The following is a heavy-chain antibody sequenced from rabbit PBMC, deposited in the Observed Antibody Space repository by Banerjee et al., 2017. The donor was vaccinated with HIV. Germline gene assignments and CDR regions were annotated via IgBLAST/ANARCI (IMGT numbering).Heavy chain of an antibody. Sequence: QSLEESGGDLVKPGASLTLTCTASGIDFSSYYYMCWVRQAPGKGLEWIGCIYTGSGSTYYASWAKGRFTISKTSSTTVTLQMTSLTAADTATYVCARYVGSVWGVGFGLWGPGTLVTVS. CDR2: IYTGSGST. D-gene: IGHD4-1*01. J-gene: IGHJ6*01. CDR1: GIDFSSYYY. V-gene: IGHV1S40*01. CDR3: ARYVGSVWGVGFGL.